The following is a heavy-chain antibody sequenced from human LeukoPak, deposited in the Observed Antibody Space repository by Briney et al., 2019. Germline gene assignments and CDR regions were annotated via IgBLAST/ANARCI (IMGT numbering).Heavy chain of an antibody. V-gene: IGHV4-59*08. CDR2: VYYSGST. CDR3: ARLPLLYSSSTTPAYYSDY. D-gene: IGHD6-6*01. J-gene: IGHJ4*02. Sequence: SETLSLTCIVSGGSISSYYWSWVRQPPGKGLEWIGNVYYSGSTNYNPSLKSRVTISVDTSKNQFSLKLTSVTAADTAVYFCARLPLLYSSSTTPAYYSDYWGQGTLVTVSS. CDR1: GGSISSYY.